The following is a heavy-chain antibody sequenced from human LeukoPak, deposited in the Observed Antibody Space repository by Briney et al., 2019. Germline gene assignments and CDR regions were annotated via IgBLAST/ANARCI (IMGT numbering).Heavy chain of an antibody. V-gene: IGHV4-59*08. CDR3: ARHRLDTWERTTGYYYYGMDV. Sequence: PSETLSLTCTVSGGSISSYYWSWIRQPPGKGLEWIGYIYYSGSTNYNPSLKSRVTISVDTSKNQFSLKLSSVTAADTAVYYCARHRLDTWERTTGYYYYGMDVWGQGTTVTVSS. J-gene: IGHJ6*02. D-gene: IGHD1-26*01. CDR1: GGSISSYY. CDR2: IYYSGST.